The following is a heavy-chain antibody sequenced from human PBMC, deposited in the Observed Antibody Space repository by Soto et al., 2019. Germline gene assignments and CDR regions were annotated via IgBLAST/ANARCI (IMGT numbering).Heavy chain of an antibody. D-gene: IGHD6-13*01. Sequence: QVQLQESGPGLVKPSQTMSLTCTVSGGSISSGGYYWSWIRQHPGKGLEWIGYIYYSGSTYYNPSLNSRVTISVDTSKNQFSLKLSSVTAADTAVYYCARGGIAAAYDYWGQGTLVTVSS. J-gene: IGHJ4*02. V-gene: IGHV4-31*03. CDR1: GGSISSGGYY. CDR3: ARGGIAAAYDY. CDR2: IYYSGST.